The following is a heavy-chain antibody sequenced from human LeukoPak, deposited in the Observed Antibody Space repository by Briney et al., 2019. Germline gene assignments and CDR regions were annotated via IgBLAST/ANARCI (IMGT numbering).Heavy chain of an antibody. J-gene: IGHJ4*02. CDR1: GWSFSGYY. D-gene: IGHD2-2*01. CDR2: INHSGST. CDR3: ARCGVLSQLPPYYFDY. Sequence: SETLSLTCGVYGWSFSGYYWSWIRQPPGKGLEWIGEINHSGSTKYNPSLKSRVTISVDMSKNQFSLKLVPVTAADTAVYYCARCGVLSQLPPYYFDYWGQGTLVTVSS. V-gene: IGHV4-34*01.